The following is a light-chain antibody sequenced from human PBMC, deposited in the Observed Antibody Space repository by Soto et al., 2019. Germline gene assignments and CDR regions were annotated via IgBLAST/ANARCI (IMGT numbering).Light chain of an antibody. Sequence: QSVLTQPPSASGTPGQRVAISCSGGNSNIGTNHVNWYQQLPGTAPKLLIYGNNQRPSGVPDRFSGSRSGTSASLAISGPLSVDGADYYCVAWDDGLTGLVVFGGGTRVTFL. V-gene: IGLV1-44*01. CDR2: GNN. CDR1: NSNIGTNH. J-gene: IGLJ2*01. CDR3: VAWDDGLTGLVV.